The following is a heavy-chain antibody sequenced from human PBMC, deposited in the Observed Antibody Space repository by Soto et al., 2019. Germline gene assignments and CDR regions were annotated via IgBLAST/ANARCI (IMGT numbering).Heavy chain of an antibody. CDR3: ARGIEYDSSGYYYGY. J-gene: IGHJ4*02. D-gene: IGHD3-22*01. V-gene: IGHV1-8*01. CDR1: GYTFTSYD. Sequence: ASVKGSCKASGYTFTSYDINWVRQATGQGLEWMGWMNPNSGNTGYAQKFQGRVTMTRNTSISTAYMELSSLRSEDTAVYYCARGIEYDSSGYYYGYWGQGPLVTVSS. CDR2: MNPNSGNT.